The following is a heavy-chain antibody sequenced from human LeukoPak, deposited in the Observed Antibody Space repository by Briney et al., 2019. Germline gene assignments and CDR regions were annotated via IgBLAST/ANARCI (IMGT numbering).Heavy chain of an antibody. J-gene: IGHJ3*02. Sequence: SETLSLTCTVSGGSISSYYWSWIRQPPGKGLEWIGYIYYSGSTNYNPSLKSRVTISVDTSKNQFSLKLSSVTAADTAVYYCARARASCGGRNDAFAIWGQGTMITVSS. D-gene: IGHD2-15*01. V-gene: IGHV4-59*01. CDR2: IYYSGST. CDR3: ARARASCGGRNDAFAI. CDR1: GGSISSYY.